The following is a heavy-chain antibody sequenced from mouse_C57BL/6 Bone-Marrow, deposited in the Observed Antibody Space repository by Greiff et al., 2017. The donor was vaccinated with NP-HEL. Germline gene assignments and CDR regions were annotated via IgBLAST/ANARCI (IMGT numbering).Heavy chain of an antibody. CDR3: ARARYMAY. CDR1: GFTFTDYY. D-gene: IGHD1-1*01. J-gene: IGHJ3*01. CDR2: IRHKANGYTT. Sequence: EVQLQQSGGGLVQPGGSLSLSCAASGFTFTDYYMSWVRQPPGKALEWLGFIRHKANGYTTEYSASVKGRFTISRDNSQSILYLQMNALRAEDSATYYCARARYMAYWGQGTLVTVSA. V-gene: IGHV7-3*01.